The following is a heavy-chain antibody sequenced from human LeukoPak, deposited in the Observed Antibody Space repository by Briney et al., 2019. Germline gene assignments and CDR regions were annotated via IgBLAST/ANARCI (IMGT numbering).Heavy chain of an antibody. CDR1: GDSISNFY. J-gene: IGHJ5*01. CDR2: IHYSGSS. V-gene: IGHV4-59*08. CDR3: ALAHNSNWFDF. Sequence: KASETLSLTCSVSGDSISNFYWNWIRQPPGKRLEWIGNIHYSGSSNYNPSLQSRVTMSIDTSRNQLFLKLTSVTAADTAVYYCALAHNSNWFDFWGQGTLVTVSS.